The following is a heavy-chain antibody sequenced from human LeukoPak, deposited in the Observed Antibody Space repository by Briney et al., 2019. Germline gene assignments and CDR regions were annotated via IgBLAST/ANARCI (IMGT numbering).Heavy chain of an antibody. CDR2: ISSSSSTI. D-gene: IGHD6-13*01. CDR3: GRIAAADDAFDI. CDR1: GFTFSSYS. J-gene: IGHJ3*02. Sequence: GGSLRLSCAASGFTFSSYSMNWVRQAPGKGLEWVSYISSSSSTIYYADSVKGRFTISRDNAKNSLYLQMNSLRAEDTAVYYCGRIAAADDAFDIWGQGTMVTVSS. V-gene: IGHV3-48*04.